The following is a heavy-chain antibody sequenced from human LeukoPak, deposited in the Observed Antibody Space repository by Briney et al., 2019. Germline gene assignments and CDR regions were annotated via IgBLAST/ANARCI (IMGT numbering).Heavy chain of an antibody. V-gene: IGHV1-46*01. CDR2: INPSGGST. CDR3: ARVVPPYYYDSSGYWLGY. D-gene: IGHD3-22*01. CDR1: GYTFTSYY. Sequence: ASVKVSCKASGYTFTSYYMHWVRQAPGQGLEWMGIINPSGGSTSYAQKFQGRVTMTRDTSTSTVYMELSSLRSEDTAVYYCARVVPPYYYDSSGYWLGYWGQGTLVTVSS. J-gene: IGHJ4*02.